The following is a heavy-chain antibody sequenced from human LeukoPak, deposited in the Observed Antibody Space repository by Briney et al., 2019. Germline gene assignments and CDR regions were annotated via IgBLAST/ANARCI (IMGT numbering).Heavy chain of an antibody. CDR1: GYTLTELS. V-gene: IGHV1-24*01. D-gene: IGHD2-15*01. J-gene: IGHJ4*02. Sequence: ASVKVSCKVSGYTLTELSMHWVRQAPGKGLEWMGGSDPEDGETIYAQKLQGRVTMTTDTSTSTAYMELRSLRSDDTAVYYCARDLGIEIDYWGQGTLVTVSS. CDR2: SDPEDGET. CDR3: ARDLGIEIDY.